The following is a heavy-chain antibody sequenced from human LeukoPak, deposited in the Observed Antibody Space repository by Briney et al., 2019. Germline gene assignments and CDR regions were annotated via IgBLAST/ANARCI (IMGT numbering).Heavy chain of an antibody. CDR3: ARDRGGIAVAGRPPDY. Sequence: ASVKVSCKASGYTFTSYYMHWVRQAPGQGLEWMGIINPSGGSTSYAQKFQGRVTMTRDTSISTAYMEPSRLRSDDTAVYYCARDRGGIAVAGRPPDYWGQGTLVTVSS. D-gene: IGHD6-19*01. V-gene: IGHV1-46*01. CDR2: INPSGGST. J-gene: IGHJ4*02. CDR1: GYTFTSYY.